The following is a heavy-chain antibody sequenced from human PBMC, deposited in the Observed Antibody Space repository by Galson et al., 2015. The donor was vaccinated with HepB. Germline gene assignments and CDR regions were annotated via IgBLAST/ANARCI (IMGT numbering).Heavy chain of an antibody. Sequence: IRQPPGKGLEWIGNIYYSGTTYYNPSLKSRVTVSLDTSKNQFSLRLTSLTAADTAVYYCARGRAGKGRNYFDYWGQGTLVTVSS. V-gene: IGHV4-39*07. CDR2: IYYSGTT. J-gene: IGHJ4*02. CDR3: ARGRAGKGRNYFDY. D-gene: IGHD1-1*01.